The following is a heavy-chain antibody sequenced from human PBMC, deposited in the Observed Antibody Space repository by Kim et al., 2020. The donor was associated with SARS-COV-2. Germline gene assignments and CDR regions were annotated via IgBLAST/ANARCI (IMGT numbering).Heavy chain of an antibody. CDR1: GGSISSSSYY. CDR2: IYYSGST. Sequence: SETLSLTCTVSGGSISSSSYYWGWIRQPPGKGLEWIGSIYYSGSTYYNPSLKSRVTISVDTSKNQFSLKLSSVTAADTAVYYCARQAAARRYFDYWGQGT. J-gene: IGHJ4*02. V-gene: IGHV4-39*01. CDR3: ARQAAARRYFDY. D-gene: IGHD6-13*01.